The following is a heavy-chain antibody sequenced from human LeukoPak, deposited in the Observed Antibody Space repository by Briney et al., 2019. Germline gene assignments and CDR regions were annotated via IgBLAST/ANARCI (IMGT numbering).Heavy chain of an antibody. J-gene: IGHJ4*02. CDR3: ARDLGGNYVFDY. CDR1: GFTFNTYA. V-gene: IGHV3-30*09. D-gene: IGHD4-23*01. CDR2: IAFDGGNK. Sequence: GGSLRLSCAASGFTFNTYAMHWVRQAPGKGLEWVAVIAFDGGNKFYADSVKGRFAISRDNSKNTVYLQMNSLRAEDTAVYYCARDLGGNYVFDYWGQGTLVTVSS.